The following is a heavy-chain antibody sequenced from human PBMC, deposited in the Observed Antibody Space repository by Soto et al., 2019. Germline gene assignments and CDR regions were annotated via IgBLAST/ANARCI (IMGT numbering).Heavy chain of an antibody. CDR2: IIPIFGTA. CDR1: GGTFSSYA. CDR3: ARALRIGDYSNINWFDP. J-gene: IGHJ5*02. Sequence: ASVKVSCKASGGTFSSYAISWVRQAPGQGLEWMGGIIPIFGTANYAQKFQGRVTITADESTSTAYMELSSLRSEDTAVYYCARALRIGDYSNINWFDPWGQGTLVTVSS. D-gene: IGHD4-4*01. V-gene: IGHV1-69*13.